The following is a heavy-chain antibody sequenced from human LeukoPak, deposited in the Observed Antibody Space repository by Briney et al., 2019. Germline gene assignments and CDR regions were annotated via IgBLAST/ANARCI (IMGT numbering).Heavy chain of an antibody. V-gene: IGHV3-23*01. Sequence: PGGSLRLSCAATGFTFSNFAMSWVRQAPGKGLEWVSAISGSGGGTYYADSVKGRFTISRDNSRNTLYLQMNSLRAEDTAVYYCAKDGEEAISSSWYYWGQGALVTVSS. CDR2: ISGSGGGT. CDR3: AKDGEEAISSSWYY. D-gene: IGHD6-13*01. J-gene: IGHJ4*02. CDR1: GFTFSNFA.